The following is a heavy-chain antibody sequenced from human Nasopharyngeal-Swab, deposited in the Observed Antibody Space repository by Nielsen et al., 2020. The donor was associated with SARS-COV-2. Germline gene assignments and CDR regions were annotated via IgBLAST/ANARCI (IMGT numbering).Heavy chain of an antibody. CDR3: ARTSPVYGDYDAFDI. Sequence: VRQAPGKGLEWVSYISSSGSTIYYADSVKGRFTISRDNAKNSLYLQMNSLRAEDTAVYYCARTSPVYGDYDAFDIWGHWTIFPVSS. V-gene: IGHV3-48*03. J-gene: IGHJ3*02. D-gene: IGHD4-17*01. CDR2: ISSSGSTI.